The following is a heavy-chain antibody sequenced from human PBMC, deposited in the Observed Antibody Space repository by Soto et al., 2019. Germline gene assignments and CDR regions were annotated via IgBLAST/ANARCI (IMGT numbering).Heavy chain of an antibody. CDR3: AAAPRC. CDR2: IYYTGST. J-gene: IGHJ4*02. Sequence: QVQLQESGPGLVKPSETLSLTCTVSGGSISSYYWSWIRQPPGKGLEWIAYIYYTGSTDHNPSLQIRVTTSLDTSKNHVSLQLTSLTAADAAAYYCAAAPRCWGQGVLVTVSS. D-gene: IGHD2-15*01. CDR1: GGSISSYY. V-gene: IGHV4-59*01.